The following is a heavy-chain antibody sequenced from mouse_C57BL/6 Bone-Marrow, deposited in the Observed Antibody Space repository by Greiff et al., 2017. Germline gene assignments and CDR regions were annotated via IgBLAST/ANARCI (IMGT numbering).Heavy chain of an antibody. Sequence: EVKLMESGGDLVKPGGSLKLSCAASGFTFSSYGMSWVRQTPDKRLEWVATISSGGSYTYYPDSVKGRFTISRDNAKNTLYLQMSSLKSEASAMYYGASPMVTPYWGQGTLVTVSA. J-gene: IGHJ3*01. D-gene: IGHD2-2*01. CDR1: GFTFSSYG. CDR2: ISSGGSYT. CDR3: ASPMVTPY. V-gene: IGHV5-6*01.